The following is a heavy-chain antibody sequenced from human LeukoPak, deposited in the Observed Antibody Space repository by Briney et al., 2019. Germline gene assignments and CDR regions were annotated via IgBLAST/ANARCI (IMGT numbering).Heavy chain of an antibody. CDR2: IKSKTDGGTT. D-gene: IGHD2-2*01. Sequence: PGVSPRLSCAASGFALRDYGMSWVRQPPGKGLEWVGRIKSKTDGGTTDYAAPVKGRFTNSRDDSKNTLYLQMNSLKTEDTAVYYCTTGSRDVVALGYWGQGTLVTVSS. CDR1: GFALRDYG. CDR3: TTGSRDVVALGY. J-gene: IGHJ4*02. V-gene: IGHV3-15*01.